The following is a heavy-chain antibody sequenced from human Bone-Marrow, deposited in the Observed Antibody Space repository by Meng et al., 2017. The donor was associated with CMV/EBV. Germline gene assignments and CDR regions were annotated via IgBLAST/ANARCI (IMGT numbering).Heavy chain of an antibody. CDR2: IYYSGST. D-gene: IGHD3-3*01. Sequence: GSLRLSCTVSGGSISSYYRSWIRQPPGKGLEWIGYIYYSGSTNYNPSLKSRVTISVDTSKNQFSLKLSSVTAADTAVYYCARDQREGAGWSGYYYGMDVWGQGTTVTVSS. CDR3: ARDQREGAGWSGYYYGMDV. J-gene: IGHJ6*02. CDR1: GGSISSYY. V-gene: IGHV4-59*01.